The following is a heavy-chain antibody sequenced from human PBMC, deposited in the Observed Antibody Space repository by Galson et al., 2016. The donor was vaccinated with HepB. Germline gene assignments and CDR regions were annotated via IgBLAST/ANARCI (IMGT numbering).Heavy chain of an antibody. Sequence: SLRLSCAASGFTFGNYAMHWVRQAPGKGPEWVSGIYWNSGNIGYADSVKGRFIISRDNAKNTVYLQMRSLRAEDTAVYYCVRDVRQKFYDYWGQGTRVTVSS. CDR1: GFTFGNYA. CDR2: IYWNSGNI. V-gene: IGHV3-9*01. CDR3: VRDVRQKFYDY. J-gene: IGHJ4*02.